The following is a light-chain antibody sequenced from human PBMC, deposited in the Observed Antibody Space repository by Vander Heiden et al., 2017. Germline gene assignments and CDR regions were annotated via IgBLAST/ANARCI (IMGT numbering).Light chain of an antibody. V-gene: IGKV3-15*01. CDR3: QQYNKWHPSPT. CDR2: GAS. Sequence: EIVITQSPATLSVSPGERATLSCRASQSVNKDLAWYQQKPVQGPRLLIYGASTRANGIPARFSGSGSGTEFSLTINSLQSEDFAVYYCQQYNKWHPSPTFGGGTKVEIK. J-gene: IGKJ4*01. CDR1: QSVNKD.